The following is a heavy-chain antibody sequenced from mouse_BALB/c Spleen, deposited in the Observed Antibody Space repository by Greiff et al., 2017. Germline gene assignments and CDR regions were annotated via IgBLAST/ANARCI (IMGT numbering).Heavy chain of an antibody. V-gene: IGHV5-4*02. J-gene: IGHJ2*01. CDR3: ARAYYGQYYFDY. Sequence: EVQLQQSGGGLVKPGGSLKLSCAASGFTFSDYYMYWVRQTPEKRLEWVATISDGGSYTYYPDSVKGRFTISRDNAKNNLYLQMSSLKSEDTAMYYCARAYYGQYYFDYWGQGTTLTVSS. CDR2: ISDGGSYT. CDR1: GFTFSDYY. D-gene: IGHD1-1*01.